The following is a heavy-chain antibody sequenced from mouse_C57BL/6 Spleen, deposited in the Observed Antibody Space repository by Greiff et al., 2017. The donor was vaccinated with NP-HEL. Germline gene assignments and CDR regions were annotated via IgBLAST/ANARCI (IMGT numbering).Heavy chain of an antibody. CDR3: AGHPCLPIMDY. CDR2: IWSDGST. Sequence: VKVVESGPGLVAPSPSLSITCTVSGFSFTSYGVHWVRQPPGKGLEWLVVIWSDGSTTYNSPLKSSLSISKDNSKSQVFLKMNSLQTDDTAMYYCAGHPCLPIMDYWGQGTSVTVSS. V-gene: IGHV2-6-1*01. CDR1: GFSFTSYG. J-gene: IGHJ4*01. D-gene: IGHD2-10*01.